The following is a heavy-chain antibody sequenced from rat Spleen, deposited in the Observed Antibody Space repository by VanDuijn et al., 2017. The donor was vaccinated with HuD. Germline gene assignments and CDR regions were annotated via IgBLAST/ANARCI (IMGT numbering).Heavy chain of an antibody. CDR2: IWSHGGT. V-gene: IGHV2-47*01. CDR3: ARGSAFFDY. D-gene: IGHD3-3*01. CDR1: GLSLTSNS. J-gene: IGHJ2*01. Sequence: QVQLKESGPGLVQPSQTLSLTCTVSGLSLTSNSVSWIRQPPGKGLEWMGVIWSHGGTDYNSAIKSRLNISRDTSKSQVFLKITSLQTEATAMHFCARGSAFFDYWGQGVMVTVSS.